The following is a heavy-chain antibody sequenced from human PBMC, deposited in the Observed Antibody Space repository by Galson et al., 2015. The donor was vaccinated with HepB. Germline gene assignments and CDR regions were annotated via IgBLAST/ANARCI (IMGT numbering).Heavy chain of an antibody. Sequence: SLRLSCAASGFTFSSYGMHWVRQAPGKGLEWVAVSAYDGSNEHYIDSVKGRFTISRDNSKNTLYLQMNSLRVEDTAVNYCANLAVITPYPFELWGRGTLVSVSS. D-gene: IGHD2/OR15-2a*01. J-gene: IGHJ2*01. CDR3: ANLAVITPYPFEL. CDR2: SAYDGSNE. CDR1: GFTFSSYG. V-gene: IGHV3-30*18.